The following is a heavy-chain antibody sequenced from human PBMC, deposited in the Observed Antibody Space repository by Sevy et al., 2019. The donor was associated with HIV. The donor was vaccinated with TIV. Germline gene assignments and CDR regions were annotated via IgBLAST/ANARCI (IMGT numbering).Heavy chain of an antibody. CDR2: ISSTGGSGDKT. V-gene: IGHV3-23*01. Sequence: GGSLRLSCAASRFTFSNYAMNWVRQAPGKGLEWVSGISSTGGSGDKTNYADSVKGRFTISRDDSKNSLYLQLNSLRAEDTAIYYCARKYDSSGYFDYWGQGTLVTVSS. J-gene: IGHJ4*02. D-gene: IGHD3-22*01. CDR3: ARKYDSSGYFDY. CDR1: RFTFSNYA.